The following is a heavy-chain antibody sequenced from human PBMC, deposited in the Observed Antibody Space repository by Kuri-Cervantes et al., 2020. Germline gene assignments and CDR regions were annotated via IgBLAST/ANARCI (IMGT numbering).Heavy chain of an antibody. Sequence: SVKVSCKASGGTFSSYAISWVRQAPGQGLEWMGGIIPIFGTANYAQKFQGRVTVTADESTSTAYMELSSLRSEDTAVYYCARASDFSQQLVYYYYYGMDVWGQGTTVTVSS. CDR3: ARASDFSQQLVYYYYYGMDV. V-gene: IGHV1-69*13. CDR2: IIPIFGTA. CDR1: GGTFSSYA. J-gene: IGHJ6*02. D-gene: IGHD6-13*01.